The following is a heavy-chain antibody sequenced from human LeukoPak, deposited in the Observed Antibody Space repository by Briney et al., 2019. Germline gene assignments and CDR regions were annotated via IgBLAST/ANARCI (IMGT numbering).Heavy chain of an antibody. Sequence: GRSLRLSCAASGFTFSSYGMHWVRQAPGKGLEWVAVIWYDGSNKYYADSVKGRFTISRDNSKNTLYLQMNSLRAEDTAVYYCARDLSGNSWGLDYWGQGTLVTVSS. CDR2: IWYDGSNK. D-gene: IGHD4-23*01. CDR1: GFTFSSYG. J-gene: IGHJ4*02. CDR3: ARDLSGNSWGLDY. V-gene: IGHV3-33*01.